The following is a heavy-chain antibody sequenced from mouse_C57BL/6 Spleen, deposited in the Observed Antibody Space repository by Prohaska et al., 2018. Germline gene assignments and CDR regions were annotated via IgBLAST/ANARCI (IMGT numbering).Heavy chain of an antibody. CDR3: ARGSAYYYAMDY. D-gene: IGHD6-1*01. V-gene: IGHV1-26*01. CDR2: INPNNGGT. J-gene: IGHJ4*01. Sequence: HGKSLEWIGDINPNNGGTSYNQKFKGKATLTVDKSSSTAYMELRSLTSEDSAVYYCARGSAYYYAMDYWGQGTSVTVSS.